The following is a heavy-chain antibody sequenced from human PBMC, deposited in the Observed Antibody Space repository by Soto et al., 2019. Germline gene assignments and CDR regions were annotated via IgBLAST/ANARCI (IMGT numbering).Heavy chain of an antibody. V-gene: IGHV3-23*01. Sequence: EVQLLESGGGLVQPGGSLRLSCAASGFTFSSYAMSWVRQAPGKGLGWVSGISDSGGRIYYADSVKGRFTISRDNSKNTLYLQMNSLRAEDTAVYYCAKQKEIQGFDYWGQGTLVTVSS. CDR2: ISDSGGRI. D-gene: IGHD5-18*01. CDR1: GFTFSSYA. CDR3: AKQKEIQGFDY. J-gene: IGHJ4*02.